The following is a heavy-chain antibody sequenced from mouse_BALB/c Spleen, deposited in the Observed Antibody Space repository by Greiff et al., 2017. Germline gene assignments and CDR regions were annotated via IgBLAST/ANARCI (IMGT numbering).Heavy chain of an antibody. CDR2: IDPSDSYT. V-gene: IGHV1-69*02. J-gene: IGHJ2*01. CDR3: ARNYRYDEYYFDY. CDR1: GYTFTSYW. Sequence: QVQLQQPGAELVKPGASVKLSCKASGYTFTSYWMHWVKQRPGQGLEWIGEIDPSDSYTNYNQKFKGKATLTVDKSSSTAYMQLSSLTSEDSAVYYCARNYRYDEYYFDYWGQGTTLTVSS. D-gene: IGHD2-14*01.